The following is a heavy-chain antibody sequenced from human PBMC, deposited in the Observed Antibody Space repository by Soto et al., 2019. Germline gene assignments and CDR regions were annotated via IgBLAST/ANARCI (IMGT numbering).Heavy chain of an antibody. CDR1: GATFSSYA. D-gene: IGHD3-16*01. CDR3: ARDKGAYFSTRVY. J-gene: IGHJ4*02. V-gene: IGHV1-69*06. Sequence: QVLLVQSGAEVKKPGSSVKVSCKLSGATFSSYAMSWVRQAPGQGLEWIGGIIPFFGTPNYAQKFQGRVTITADTSTATSYMELSSLRSDDTAVDYCARDKGAYFSTRVYWGQGTQVTVSS. CDR2: IIPFFGTP.